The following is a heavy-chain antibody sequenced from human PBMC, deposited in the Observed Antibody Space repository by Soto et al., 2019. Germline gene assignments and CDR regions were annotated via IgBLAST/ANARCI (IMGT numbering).Heavy chain of an antibody. J-gene: IGHJ4*02. CDR1: GFTFSSYA. D-gene: IGHD3-10*01. Sequence: EVQLLESGGGLVQPGGSLRLSCAASGFTFSSYAMSWVRQAPGKGLDWVSAISGSGGSTYYADSVKGRFTISRDNSKNTLYLQMNSLRAEDTAVYYCANVRPQSITMVRGAIDYWGQGTLVTVSS. V-gene: IGHV3-23*01. CDR3: ANVRPQSITMVRGAIDY. CDR2: ISGSGGST.